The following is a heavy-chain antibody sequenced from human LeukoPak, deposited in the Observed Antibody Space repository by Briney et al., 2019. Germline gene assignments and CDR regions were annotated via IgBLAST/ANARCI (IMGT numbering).Heavy chain of an antibody. D-gene: IGHD3-22*01. CDR3: AGLVGRYSSGLYYYYFDY. Sequence: SGTLSLTCTVSGDSIDSLDLWSWVRPPPGKGLEWIGEMYLSGTTHSNPSVKSRVTISIDKSKNQFFLNLSSVTAADTAVYYCAGLVGRYSSGLYYYYFDYWGQGTLVTVSS. J-gene: IGHJ4*02. CDR2: MYLSGTT. V-gene: IGHV4-4*02. CDR1: GDSIDSLDL.